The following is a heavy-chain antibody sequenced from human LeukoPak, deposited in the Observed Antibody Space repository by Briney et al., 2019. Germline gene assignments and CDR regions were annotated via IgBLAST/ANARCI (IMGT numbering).Heavy chain of an antibody. J-gene: IGHJ4*02. CDR2: IHSGGGT. Sequence: SGGSLRLSCAASGFTVSSNYMSWVRQAPGKGLEWVSLIHSGGGTYYADSVKGRFTISRDNSKNTLYLQMNSLRAEDTAVYYCARDLWGLSYWGQGTLVTVSS. D-gene: IGHD2/OR15-2a*01. CDR3: ARDLWGLSY. V-gene: IGHV3-66*01. CDR1: GFTVSSNY.